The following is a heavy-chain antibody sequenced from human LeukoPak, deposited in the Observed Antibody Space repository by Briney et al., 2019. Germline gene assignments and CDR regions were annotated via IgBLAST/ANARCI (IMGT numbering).Heavy chain of an antibody. Sequence: SQTLSLTCAISGDSVSTNSATWTWLRQSPSRGLEWLGRTYYRSKWSNDYAVSMKSRITINPDTSKDQFSLQLNSVTPEDTAVYYCARLVGASWFDSWGQGTLVTVSS. V-gene: IGHV6-1*01. J-gene: IGHJ5*01. CDR1: GDSVSTNSAT. D-gene: IGHD1-26*01. CDR2: TYYRSKWSN. CDR3: ARLVGASWFDS.